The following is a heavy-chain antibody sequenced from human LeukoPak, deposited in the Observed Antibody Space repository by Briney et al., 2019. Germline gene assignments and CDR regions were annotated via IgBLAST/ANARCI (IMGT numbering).Heavy chain of an antibody. CDR3: TTGRETYYYDSSGYYRHAEYFQH. J-gene: IGHJ1*01. V-gene: IGHV3-64*04. D-gene: IGHD3-22*01. Sequence: GGSLRLSCSASGFTFSNYAMHWVRQAPGKGLEYVSAISSNGGSTYYADSVKGRFTISRDNSKNTLYLQMNSLKTEDTAVYYCTTGRETYYYDSSGYYRHAEYFQHWGQGTLVTVSS. CDR2: ISSNGGST. CDR1: GFTFSNYA.